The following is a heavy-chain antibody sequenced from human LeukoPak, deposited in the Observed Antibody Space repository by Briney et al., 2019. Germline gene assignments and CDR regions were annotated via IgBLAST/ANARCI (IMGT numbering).Heavy chain of an antibody. J-gene: IGHJ5*02. Sequence: PGGSLTLSCAASGFTFSSYWMSWVRQAPGKGLEWVANIKQDGSEKYYVDSVKGRFTISRDNAKNSLYLQMNSLRAEDTAVYYCARESLLWFGELWGGFDPWGQGTLVTVSS. CDR1: GFTFSSYW. CDR2: IKQDGSEK. D-gene: IGHD3-10*01. CDR3: ARESLLWFGELWGGFDP. V-gene: IGHV3-7*03.